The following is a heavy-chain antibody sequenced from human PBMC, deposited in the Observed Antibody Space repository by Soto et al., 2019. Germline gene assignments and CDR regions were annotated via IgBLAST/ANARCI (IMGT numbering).Heavy chain of an antibody. CDR2: IWYDGSNK. J-gene: IGHJ3*02. Sequence: PGGSLRLSCAASGFTFSSYGMHWVRQAPGKGLEWVAVIWYDGSNKYYADSVKGRFTISRDNSKNTLYLQMNSLRAEDTAVYYCARFRGNDVISRAFDIWGQGTMVTVSS. V-gene: IGHV3-33*01. CDR3: ARFRGNDVISRAFDI. CDR1: GFTFSSYG. D-gene: IGHD1-1*01.